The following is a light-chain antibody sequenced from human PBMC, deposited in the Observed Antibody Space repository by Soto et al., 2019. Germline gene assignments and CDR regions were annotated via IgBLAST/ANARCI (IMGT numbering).Light chain of an antibody. CDR1: QTINIW. J-gene: IGKJ1*01. V-gene: IGKV1-5*01. Sequence: DIQMTQSPSTLSASVGDRVTITCRASQTINIWLAWYQQKPGKAPKVLIFDASSLKTGVPSRFSGSGSGTEFTLTISNLQPDDFATYYCQQYDSYSSGPFGQGTRWIS. CDR2: DAS. CDR3: QQYDSYSSGP.